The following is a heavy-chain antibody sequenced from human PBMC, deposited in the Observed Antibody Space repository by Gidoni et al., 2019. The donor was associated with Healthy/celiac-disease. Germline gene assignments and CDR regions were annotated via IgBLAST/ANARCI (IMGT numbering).Heavy chain of an antibody. CDR1: GSSICSYY. J-gene: IGHJ5*02. CDR3: ARGGRYCSGGSCYSGWFDP. Sequence: QVQLQESGPGLVKPSDTLSLPCTVSGSSICSYYWSWIRQPPGKGLEWIGYIYYSGSTNYNPSLKSRVTISVDTSKNQFSLKLSSVTAADTAVYYCARGGRYCSGGSCYSGWFDPWGQGTLVTVSS. V-gene: IGHV4-59*01. CDR2: IYYSGST. D-gene: IGHD2-15*01.